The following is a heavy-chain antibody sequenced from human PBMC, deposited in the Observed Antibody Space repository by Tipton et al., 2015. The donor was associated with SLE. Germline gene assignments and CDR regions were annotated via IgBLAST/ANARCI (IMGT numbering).Heavy chain of an antibody. D-gene: IGHD6-13*01. V-gene: IGHV3-30-3*01. J-gene: IGHJ4*02. Sequence: SLRLSCAASGFTFSSYAMHWVRQAPGKGLEWVAVISYDGSNKYYADSVKGRFTISRDNSKNTLYLQMNSLRAEDTAVYYCARDQSSFFDYWGQGTLVTVSS. CDR1: GFTFSSYA. CDR3: ARDQSSFFDY. CDR2: ISYDGSNK.